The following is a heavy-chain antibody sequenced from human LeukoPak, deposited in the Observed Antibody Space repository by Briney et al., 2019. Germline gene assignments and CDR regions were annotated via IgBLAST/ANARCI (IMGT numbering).Heavy chain of an antibody. CDR3: AKIYYYHMDV. CDR2: ISGGDGAT. CDR1: GFTFSSDA. V-gene: IGHV3-23*01. J-gene: IGHJ6*03. Sequence: GGSLRLSCATSGFTFSSDAMSWVRQAPGKGLEWVSAISGGDGATYYADSVKGRFTISRDHSRNTLCLQMNSLTAEDTAVYFCAKIYYYHMDVWGKGTTVTVSS.